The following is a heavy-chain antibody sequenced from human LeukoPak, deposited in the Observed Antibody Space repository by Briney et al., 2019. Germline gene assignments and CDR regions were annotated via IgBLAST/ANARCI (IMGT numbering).Heavy chain of an antibody. CDR1: GFNFSSYS. CDR2: ISSSTRRI. Sequence: GPLRLSCAASGFNFSSYSLNWVRQAPGKGLEWVSYISSSTRRIYYADSVKGRFTISRDSAKNSLYLQMDSLRDEDTAMYYCAREFPPHCSSTSCYPDHWGQGTLVTVAS. D-gene: IGHD2-2*01. CDR3: AREFPPHCSSTSCYPDH. J-gene: IGHJ5*02. V-gene: IGHV3-48*02.